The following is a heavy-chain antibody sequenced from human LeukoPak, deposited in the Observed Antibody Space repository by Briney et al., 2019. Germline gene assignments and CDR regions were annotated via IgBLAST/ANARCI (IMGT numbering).Heavy chain of an antibody. CDR2: ISGSGGST. CDR3: AKREGSAIQLSRPFDY. J-gene: IGHJ4*02. CDR1: GFTFSSYA. V-gene: IGHV3-23*01. Sequence: GGSLRLSCAASGFTFSSYAMSWVRQAPGKGLEWVSAISGSGGSTYYADSVKGRFTISRDNSKNTLYLQMNSLRAEDTAVYYCAKREGSAIQLSRPFDYWGQGTLVTVSS. D-gene: IGHD5-18*01.